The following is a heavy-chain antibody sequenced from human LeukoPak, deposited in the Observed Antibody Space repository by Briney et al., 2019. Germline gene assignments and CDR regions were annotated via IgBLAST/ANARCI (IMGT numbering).Heavy chain of an antibody. CDR3: ARYLAAPYDAFDI. Sequence: ASVKVSCKTSGYTFTGYYMHWVRQAPGQGLEWMGWINSNSGGVHYAQNFQGRVTMTRDTSISTAYMDLTRLRYDDTAVYFCARYLAAPYDAFDIWGQGTMVTVSS. J-gene: IGHJ3*02. CDR1: GYTFTGYY. CDR2: INSNSGGV. D-gene: IGHD2-15*01. V-gene: IGHV1-2*02.